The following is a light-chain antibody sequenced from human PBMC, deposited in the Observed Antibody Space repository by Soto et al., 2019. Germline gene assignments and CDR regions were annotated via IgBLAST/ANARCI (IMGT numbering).Light chain of an antibody. Sequence: EIVLTQSPDTLSLSPVERATLSCRTSQSITSNYLAWYQQKPGQAPRLLIYGASSRATGIPDRFSGSGSGTDFTLTISRLEPEDLAVYFCQQYGSSHRTFGQGTKVDIK. V-gene: IGKV3-20*01. CDR3: QQYGSSHRT. CDR1: QSITSNY. CDR2: GAS. J-gene: IGKJ1*01.